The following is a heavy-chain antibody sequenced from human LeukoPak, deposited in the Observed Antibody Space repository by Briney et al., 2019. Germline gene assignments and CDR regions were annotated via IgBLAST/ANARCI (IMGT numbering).Heavy chain of an antibody. V-gene: IGHV4-4*07. J-gene: IGHJ3*02. CDR1: GGSISSYY. CDR2: VYTSGNT. Sequence: PSETLSLTCTVSGGSISSYYWNWIRQPAGKGLEWIGRVYTSGNTNYNPSLKSRVTMSVDTSKNQFSLMLSSVTAADTAVYYCARDSRYDSNQNAFDIWGQGTMVTVSS. D-gene: IGHD5-12*01. CDR3: ARDSRYDSNQNAFDI.